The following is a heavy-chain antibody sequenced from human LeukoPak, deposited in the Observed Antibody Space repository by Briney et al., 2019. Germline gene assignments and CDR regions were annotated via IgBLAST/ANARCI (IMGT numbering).Heavy chain of an antibody. D-gene: IGHD3-10*01. V-gene: IGHV3-21*01. CDR3: ARGGGDRADY. CDR1: GFTFSSYS. J-gene: IGHJ4*02. CDR2: ISSSSSYI. Sequence: GGSLRLSCAASGFTFSSYSMNWVRQAPGKGLEWVSSISSSSSYIYYADSVKGRFTISRDNAKNSLYLQMSSLRAEDTAVYYCARGGGDRADYWGQGTLVTVSS.